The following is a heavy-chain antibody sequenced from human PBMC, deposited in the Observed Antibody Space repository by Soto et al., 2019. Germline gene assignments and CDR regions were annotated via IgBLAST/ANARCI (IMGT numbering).Heavy chain of an antibody. CDR3: AKDGSGSGWWTRPLNYYYSYGMDV. J-gene: IGHJ6*02. V-gene: IGHV3-23*01. Sequence: EVQLLESGGGLVQPGGSLRLSCAASGFTFSSYAMSWVRQAPGKGLEWVSAISGSGGSTYYADSVKGRVTISRDNSKNTLYLQMNSLRAEDTAVYYCAKDGSGSGWWTRPLNYYYSYGMDVWGQGTTVTVSS. D-gene: IGHD6-19*01. CDR2: ISGSGGST. CDR1: GFTFSSYA.